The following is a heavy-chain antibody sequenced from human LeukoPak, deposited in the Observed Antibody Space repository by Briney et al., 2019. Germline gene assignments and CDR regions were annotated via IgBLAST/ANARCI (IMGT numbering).Heavy chain of an antibody. CDR2: ISGSGGST. Sequence: TGGSLRLSCAASGFTFSSYAMSWVRQAPGKELEWVSAISGSGGSTYYADSVKGRFTISRDNSKNTLYLQMNSLRAEDTAVYYCAKSYYDSSGYYGYWGQGTLVTVSS. J-gene: IGHJ4*02. CDR1: GFTFSSYA. D-gene: IGHD3-22*01. CDR3: AKSYYDSSGYYGY. V-gene: IGHV3-23*01.